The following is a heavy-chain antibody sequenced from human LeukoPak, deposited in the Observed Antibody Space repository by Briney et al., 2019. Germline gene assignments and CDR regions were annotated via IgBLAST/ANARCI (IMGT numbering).Heavy chain of an antibody. D-gene: IGHD4-17*01. Sequence: GGSLRHSCAASGFPFSSYAMSWVRQAPGQGLTWVSAISGSGGSTYYEDPAKGPFTNSSDNSKNTLYLQINRLRADDTAGYYCAKDPLATVTIFDYWGQGTLVTVSS. V-gene: IGHV3-23*01. CDR1: GFPFSSYA. CDR2: ISGSGGST. CDR3: AKDPLATVTIFDY. J-gene: IGHJ4*02.